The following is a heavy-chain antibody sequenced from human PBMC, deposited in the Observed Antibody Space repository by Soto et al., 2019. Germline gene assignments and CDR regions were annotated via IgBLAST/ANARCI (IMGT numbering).Heavy chain of an antibody. D-gene: IGHD3-16*01. Sequence: PGGSLRLTCAASGVTFSSYSLSWVRQAPGKGLEWVSAVSCSGGSTYYAVSVTGRFTIPRDTSKNTVYLEMNSLRAEDTAVYYCANDRGGISGFDYWGQGTLVTVSS. V-gene: IGHV3-23*01. J-gene: IGHJ4*02. CDR2: VSCSGGST. CDR3: ANDRGGISGFDY. CDR1: GVTFSSYS.